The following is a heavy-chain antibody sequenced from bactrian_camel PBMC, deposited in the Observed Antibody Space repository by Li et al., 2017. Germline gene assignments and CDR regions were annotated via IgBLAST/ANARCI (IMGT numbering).Heavy chain of an antibody. J-gene: IGHJ4*01. CDR1: GHSRGSNC. D-gene: IGHD1*01. Sequence: HVQLVESGGGSVQAGGSLRLSCKVSGHSRGSNCVGWYRLPPGRAPAEREGIAAIRRDGGETWYAASVKGRFTISKDYAKNVLYLQMNSLSRQDTGMYYCAADAKFANCDLSYKGYDYWGQGTQVTVS. CDR3: AADAKFANCDLSYKGYDY. CDR2: IRRDGGET. V-gene: IGHV3S45*01.